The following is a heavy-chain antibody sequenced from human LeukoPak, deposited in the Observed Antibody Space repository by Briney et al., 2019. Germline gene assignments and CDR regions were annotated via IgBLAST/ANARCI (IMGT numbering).Heavy chain of an antibody. D-gene: IGHD5-12*01. J-gene: IGHJ4*02. Sequence: PGGSLRLSCAASGFTFSSYGMHWVRQAPGKELEWVAFIRYDGSNKYYADSVKGRFTISRDNSKNTLYLQMNSLRAEDTAVYYCAKAGSDSGYDPYFDYWGQGTLVTVSS. CDR2: IRYDGSNK. V-gene: IGHV3-30*02. CDR3: AKAGSDSGYDPYFDY. CDR1: GFTFSSYG.